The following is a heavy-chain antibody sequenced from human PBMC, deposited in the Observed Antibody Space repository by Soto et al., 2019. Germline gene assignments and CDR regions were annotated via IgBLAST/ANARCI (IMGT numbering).Heavy chain of an antibody. J-gene: IGHJ6*02. Sequence: QVQLQESGPGLVKPSQTLSLTCTVSGGSISSGGYYWSWIRQHPGKGLEWIGYIYYSGSTYYNPSRKSRVTISVDTSKNQFSLKLSSVTAADTAVYYCAAPYSSSSGYYYYGMDVWGQGTTVTVSS. CDR2: IYYSGST. CDR3: AAPYSSSSGYYYYGMDV. D-gene: IGHD6-6*01. CDR1: GGSISSGGYY. V-gene: IGHV4-31*03.